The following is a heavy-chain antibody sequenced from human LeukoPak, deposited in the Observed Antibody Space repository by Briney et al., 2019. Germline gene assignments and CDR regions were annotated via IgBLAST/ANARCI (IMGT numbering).Heavy chain of an antibody. CDR1: EFTFTSYE. J-gene: IGHJ6*02. Sequence: GGSLRLSCAASEFTFTSYELNWVRQAPGKGLEWVSVIYSGGSTYYADSVKGRFTISRDNSKNTLYLQMNSLRAEDTAVYYCARDLPYYDILTGYYANGMDVWGQGTTVTVSS. D-gene: IGHD3-9*01. V-gene: IGHV3-53*01. CDR3: ARDLPYYDILTGYYANGMDV. CDR2: IYSGGST.